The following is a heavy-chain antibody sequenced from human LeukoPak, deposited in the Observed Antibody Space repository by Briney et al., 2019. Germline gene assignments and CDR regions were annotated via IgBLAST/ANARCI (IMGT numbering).Heavy chain of an antibody. CDR3: ARLRLQLIDY. J-gene: IGHJ4*02. CDR1: GGSFSDYY. D-gene: IGHD4-11*01. Sequence: SETLSLTCAVYGGSFSDYYWTWIRQPPGKGLEWIGEINHSGGTNYNPSLKSRITISVDTSKNQFSLKLSSVTAADTAVYYCARLRLQLIDYWGQGTLVTVSS. CDR2: INHSGGT. V-gene: IGHV4-34*01.